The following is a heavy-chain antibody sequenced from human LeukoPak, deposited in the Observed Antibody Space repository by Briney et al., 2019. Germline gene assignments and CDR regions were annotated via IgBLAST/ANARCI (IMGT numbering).Heavy chain of an antibody. D-gene: IGHD1-26*01. V-gene: IGHV1-18*01. J-gene: IGHJ6*02. Sequence: ASVKVSCKASGYTFTSYGISRLRQAPGQGLEWMGWISAYNGNTNYAQKLQGRVTMTTDSSTSTAYMELRSMRSDDTAVYYCARENLELYYYYGMDVWGQGTTVTVSS. CDR3: ARENLELYYYYGMDV. CDR1: GYTFTSYG. CDR2: ISAYNGNT.